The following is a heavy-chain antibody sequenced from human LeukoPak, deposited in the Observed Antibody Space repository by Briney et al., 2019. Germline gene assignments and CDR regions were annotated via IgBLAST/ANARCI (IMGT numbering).Heavy chain of an antibody. CDR3: ARGLGSSSWYVYYYYYMDV. CDR2: INPNSGGT. Sequence: ASVKVSCKASGYTFTGYYMHWVRQAPGQGLEWMGWINPNSGGTNYAQKFQGRVTMTRDTSISTAYMELSRLRSDDTAVYYCARGLGSSSWYVYYYYYMDVWGKGTTVTISS. CDR1: GYTFTGYY. D-gene: IGHD6-13*01. J-gene: IGHJ6*03. V-gene: IGHV1-2*02.